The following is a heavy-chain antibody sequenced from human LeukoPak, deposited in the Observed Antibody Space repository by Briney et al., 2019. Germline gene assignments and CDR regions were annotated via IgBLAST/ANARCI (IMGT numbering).Heavy chain of an antibody. CDR1: GYSFSSFG. D-gene: IGHD3-22*01. CDR3: ARYRLSDSPINWFDP. V-gene: IGHV1-18*01. CDR2: IRAYTGNA. Sequence: GASVKVSCKASGYSFSSFGITWVRQAPGQGLEWMGWIRAYTGNAQYAQKFQGRVTMTTDTSTNTAYMELGSLTSDDTAVYYWARYRLSDSPINWFDPWGQGTLVTVSS. J-gene: IGHJ5*02.